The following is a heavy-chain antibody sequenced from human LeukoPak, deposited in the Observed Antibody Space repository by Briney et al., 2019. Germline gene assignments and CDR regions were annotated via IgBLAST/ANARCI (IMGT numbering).Heavy chain of an antibody. CDR1: GGTFSSYA. CDR2: IIPIFGTA. Sequence: SVKVSCKASGGTFSSYAISWVRQAPGQGLEWMGGIIPIFGTANYAQKFQGRATITTDEFTRTAYMELSRLRSEDTAVYYCARALRIAARPEYYYYMDVWGKGTTVTVSS. V-gene: IGHV1-69*05. CDR3: ARALRIAARPEYYYYMDV. J-gene: IGHJ6*03. D-gene: IGHD6-6*01.